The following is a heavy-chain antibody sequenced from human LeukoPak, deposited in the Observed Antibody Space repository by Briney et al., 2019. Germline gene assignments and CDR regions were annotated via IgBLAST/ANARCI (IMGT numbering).Heavy chain of an antibody. J-gene: IGHJ3*02. CDR2: IIPIFGTA. CDR3: ARDRATVTTTGPFDI. CDR1: GGTFSSYA. Sequence: ASVKVSCKASGGTFSSYAISWVRQAPGQGLEWMGGIIPIFGTANYAQKFQGRVTITADESTSTAYMELSSLRSEDTAVYYCARDRATVTTTGPFDIWGQGTMVTVSS. D-gene: IGHD4-17*01. V-gene: IGHV1-69*13.